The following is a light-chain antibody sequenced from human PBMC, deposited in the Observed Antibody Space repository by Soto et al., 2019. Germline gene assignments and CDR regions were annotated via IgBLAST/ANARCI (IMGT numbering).Light chain of an antibody. CDR2: AAS. CDR1: QTVINNQ. Sequence: DIVLTQSPCTLSFSPGEIATLACRASQTVINNQLAWYQQTPGQAPRLLIYAASSRATGIPDRFSGSGSGTDFTLTITRLEPEDSAMYYCQQYGSSGGITFGQGTRLEI. J-gene: IGKJ5*01. V-gene: IGKV3-20*01. CDR3: QQYGSSGGIT.